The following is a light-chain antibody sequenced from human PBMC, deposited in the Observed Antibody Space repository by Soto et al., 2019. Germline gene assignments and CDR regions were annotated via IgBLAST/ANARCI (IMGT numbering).Light chain of an antibody. Sequence: DIQMTQSPSSVSASVGDRVTITCRASQSISSWLAWYQQKPGKAPKLLIFDASSLESGVPSRFSGSGSGTDFTLTISRLQSEDFAVYYCQESMAGFGQGTRLEIK. CDR1: QSISSW. CDR2: DAS. V-gene: IGKV1-5*01. CDR3: QESMAG. J-gene: IGKJ5*01.